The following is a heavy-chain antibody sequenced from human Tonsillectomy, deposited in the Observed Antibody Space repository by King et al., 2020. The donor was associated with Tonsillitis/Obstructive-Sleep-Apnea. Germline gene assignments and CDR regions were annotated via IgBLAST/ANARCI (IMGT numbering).Heavy chain of an antibody. Sequence: VQLVESGGGLAQPGGSLRLSCAASGFTFSNYWMSWVRQAPGKGLEWVATIKEDGSEKNYVDFVKGRLPISKDNAENSLYLQISSLRADDTAVYYCAREGPAAETGGFDYWGQGSLVTVSS. CDR3: AREGPAAETGGFDY. V-gene: IGHV3-7*03. J-gene: IGHJ4*02. CDR1: GFTFSNYW. D-gene: IGHD6-13*01. CDR2: IKEDGSEK.